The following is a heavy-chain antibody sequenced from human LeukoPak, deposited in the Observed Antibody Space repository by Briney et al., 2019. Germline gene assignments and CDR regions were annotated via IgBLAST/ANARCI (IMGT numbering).Heavy chain of an antibody. CDR2: IYAGDSDT. J-gene: IGHJ4*02. CDR3: VRLGNFDSGSYWDS. Sequence: GESLKISCKGSGYSFPNYWIGWVRQMPGKGLEWMGIIYAGDSDTRYSPSFQGQVTISADKSISTAFLQWTSLKASDTAMYYCVRLGNFDSGSYWDSWGQGTLVTVSS. CDR1: GYSFPNYW. D-gene: IGHD1-26*01. V-gene: IGHV5-51*01.